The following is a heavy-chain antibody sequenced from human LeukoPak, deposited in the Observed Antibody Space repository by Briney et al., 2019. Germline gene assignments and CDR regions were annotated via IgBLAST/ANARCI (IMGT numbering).Heavy chain of an antibody. CDR3: AKGLLRQGDY. V-gene: IGHV3-23*01. CDR2: ISGSGGST. D-gene: IGHD2-21*01. CDR1: GFTFDDYT. Sequence: PGGSLRLSCAASGFTFDDYTMHWVRQAPGKGLEWVSAISGSGGSTYYADSVKGRFTISRDNSKNTLYLQMNSLRAEDTAVYYCAKGLLRQGDYWGQGTLVTVSS. J-gene: IGHJ4*02.